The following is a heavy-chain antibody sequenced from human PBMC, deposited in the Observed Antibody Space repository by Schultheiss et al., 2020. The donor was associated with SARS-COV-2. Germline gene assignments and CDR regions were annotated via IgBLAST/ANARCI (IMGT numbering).Heavy chain of an antibody. J-gene: IGHJ4*02. Sequence: GGSLRLCCAASGFTFSSYAMSWVRQAPGKGLEWVSAISGSGGSTYYADSVKGRFTISRDNSKNTLYLQMNSLRAEDTAVYYCAKDRGYYDSSGCLNYWGQGTLVTVSS. D-gene: IGHD3-22*01. V-gene: IGHV3-23*01. CDR3: AKDRGYYDSSGCLNY. CDR2: ISGSGGST. CDR1: GFTFSSYA.